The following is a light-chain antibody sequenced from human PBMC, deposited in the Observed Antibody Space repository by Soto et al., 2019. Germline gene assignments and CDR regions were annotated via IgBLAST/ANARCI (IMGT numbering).Light chain of an antibody. CDR2: GAS. CDR3: QQYASPPKT. V-gene: IGKV3-20*01. J-gene: IGKJ1*01. Sequence: VLRKSPGALSLSPGERATLSCRGSQSVSSSYLAWYQQKPGQASRLLIYGASSRATGIPDRFSGSGSGTDFTLTISRLEPEDFAVYYCQQYASPPKTFGHGTNVDTK. CDR1: QSVSSSY.